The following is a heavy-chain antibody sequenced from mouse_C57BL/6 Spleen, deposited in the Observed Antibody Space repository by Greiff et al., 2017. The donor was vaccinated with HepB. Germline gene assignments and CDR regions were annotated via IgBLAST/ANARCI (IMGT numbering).Heavy chain of an antibody. CDR1: GYAFSSYW. Sequence: VQLQQSGAELVKPGASVKISCTASGYAFSSYWMNWVKQRPGKGLEWIGQIYPGDGDTNYNGKFKGKATLTADTSSSTAYMQLSSLTSGNSAVYYCARGDGLFDYWGQGTTVTVSA. J-gene: IGHJ3*01. D-gene: IGHD2-3*01. V-gene: IGHV1-80*01. CDR2: IYPGDGDT. CDR3: ARGDGLFDY.